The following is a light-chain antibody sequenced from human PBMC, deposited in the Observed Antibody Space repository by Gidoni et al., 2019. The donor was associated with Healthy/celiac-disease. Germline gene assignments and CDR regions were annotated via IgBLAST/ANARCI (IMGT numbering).Light chain of an antibody. CDR3: QQRSNWPPAT. J-gene: IGKJ2*01. CDR2: YAS. Sequence: EIILPQSPATLSFSPGERATLSCRASQSVSSYLPWYQQKPGQAPRLLIYYASNRATGIPARLSGSGSGTDVTPTISSLEAEDVAVYYCQQRSNWPPATFGQGTKLEIK. V-gene: IGKV3-11*01. CDR1: QSVSSY.